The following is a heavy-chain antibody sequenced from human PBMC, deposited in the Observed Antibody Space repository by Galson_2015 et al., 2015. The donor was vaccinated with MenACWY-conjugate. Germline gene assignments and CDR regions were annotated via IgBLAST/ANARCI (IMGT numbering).Heavy chain of an antibody. J-gene: IGHJ4*02. D-gene: IGHD5-24*01. CDR2: IYSHDGK. V-gene: IGHV2-26*01. Sequence: PALVKPTQPLTRTCTVSGFSLSNGGMGVSWIRQPPGRALEWLAHIYSHDGKSYNTYLKTRLTNHPDTSRNQVVLTMTNVDPVDTATYFCARIYGGWLQHDYWGQGTLVTVSS. CDR1: GFSLSNGGMG. CDR3: ARIYGGWLQHDY.